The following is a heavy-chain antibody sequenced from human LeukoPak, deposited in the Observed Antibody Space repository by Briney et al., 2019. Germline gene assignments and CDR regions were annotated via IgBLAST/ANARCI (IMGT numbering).Heavy chain of an antibody. CDR1: GGSISSGSNY. V-gene: IGHV4-61*02. D-gene: IGHD3-3*01. CDR3: ARRAPQNFWSGYPPLLDY. J-gene: IGHJ4*02. Sequence: SETLSLTCTVSGGSISSGSNYWSWSRQPAGKGLDWIGRIYTSGSTNYNPSRKSRVTISVDTSKNQFSLRLSSVTAADTAVYYCARRAPQNFWSGYPPLLDYWGQGTLVTVSS. CDR2: IYTSGST.